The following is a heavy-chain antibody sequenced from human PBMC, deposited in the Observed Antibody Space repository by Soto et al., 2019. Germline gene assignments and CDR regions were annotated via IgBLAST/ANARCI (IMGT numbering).Heavy chain of an antibody. CDR3: ARASDCSSGTCTNWFHP. CDR2: ISTSIGHT. V-gene: IGHV1-18*01. J-gene: IGHJ5*02. D-gene: IGHD2-15*01. CDR1: GYTFNDYG. Sequence: QLVQSGPEVKKPGASVKVSCKAAGYTFNDYGITWVRKAPGQGLEWLGWISTSIGHTNYAHSFQGRVTMTTDGYATTASMELRSLRSDDTAVYYCARASDCSSGTCTNWFHPCGQGTHVTVAS.